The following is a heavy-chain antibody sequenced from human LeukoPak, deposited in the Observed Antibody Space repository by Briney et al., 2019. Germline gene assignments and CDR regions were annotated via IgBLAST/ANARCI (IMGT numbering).Heavy chain of an antibody. CDR1: GFTFSSYS. CDR3: ARDEVATISLDY. CDR2: ISSSSSYI. V-gene: IGHV3-21*01. J-gene: IGHJ4*02. Sequence: PAESLRLSCAASGFTFSSYSMNWVRQAPGKGLEWVSSISSSSSYIYYADSVKGRFTISRDNAKNSLYLQMNSLRAEDTAVYYCARDEVATISLDYWGQGTLVTVSS. D-gene: IGHD5-12*01.